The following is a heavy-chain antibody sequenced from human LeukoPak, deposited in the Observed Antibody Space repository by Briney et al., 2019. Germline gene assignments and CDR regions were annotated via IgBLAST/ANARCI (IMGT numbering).Heavy chain of an antibody. V-gene: IGHV4-34*01. CDR2: INHSGST. D-gene: IGHD6-19*01. CDR1: GGSFSGYY. CDR3: ARRSSWLPYNWFDP. Sequence: SETLSLTCAVYGGSFSGYYWSWIRQPPGKGLEWIGEINHSGSTNYNPSLKSRVTISVDTSKNQFSLKLSSVTAADTAVYYCARRSSWLPYNWFDPWGQGTLVTVSS. J-gene: IGHJ5*02.